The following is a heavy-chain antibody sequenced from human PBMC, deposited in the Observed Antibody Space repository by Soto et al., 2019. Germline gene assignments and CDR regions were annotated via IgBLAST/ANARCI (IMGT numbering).Heavy chain of an antibody. CDR1: GGSFSAFH. CDR2: INHSGST. V-gene: IGHV4-34*02. CDR3: AKMRGGSYYFYYYGMEV. D-gene: IGHD1-26*01. J-gene: IGHJ6*02. Sequence: QVQLQQWGAGLLKPSETLSLTCAVYGGSFSAFHWTWIRQSPGKGLEWIGEINHSGSTNYNPSLKSRVTISVDTSKKQFSLKLSSVTAADTAVYFCAKMRGGSYYFYYYGMEVWGQGTTVTVSS.